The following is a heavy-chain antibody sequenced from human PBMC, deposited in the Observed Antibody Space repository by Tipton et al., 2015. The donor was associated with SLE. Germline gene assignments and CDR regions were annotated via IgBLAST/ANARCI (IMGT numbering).Heavy chain of an antibody. Sequence: LSLTCTVSGDSISSYYWSWIRQPPGKGLEWIGYIYFSGITNYNPSLKSRVTISGDTSKNQFSLTLSSMTAADTAVYYCARGGPYDFWSGFDYWGQGTLVTVSS. CDR1: GDSISSYY. D-gene: IGHD3-3*01. V-gene: IGHV4-59*01. J-gene: IGHJ4*02. CDR3: ARGGPYDFWSGFDY. CDR2: IYFSGIT.